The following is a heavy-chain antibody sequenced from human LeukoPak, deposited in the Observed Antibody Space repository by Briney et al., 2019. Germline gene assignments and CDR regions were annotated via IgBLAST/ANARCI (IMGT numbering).Heavy chain of an antibody. CDR3: ARHITHIVVVPAAMGWGDY. CDR2: ISYDGSNK. CDR1: GFTFSSYA. D-gene: IGHD2-2*01. V-gene: IGHV3-30-3*01. J-gene: IGHJ4*02. Sequence: GGSLRLSCAASGFTFSSYAMHWVRQAPGKGLEWVAVISYDGSNKFYADSVKGRFTISRDNSKNTLYLQMNSLRAEDTAVYYCARHITHIVVVPAAMGWGDYWGQGTLVTVSS.